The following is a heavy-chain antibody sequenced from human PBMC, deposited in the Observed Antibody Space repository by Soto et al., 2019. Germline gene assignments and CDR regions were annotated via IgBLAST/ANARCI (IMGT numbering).Heavy chain of an antibody. Sequence: ASVKVSCKASGYTFTSYAMHWVRQAPGQRLEWMGWINAGNGNTKYSQKFQGRVTITRDTSASTAYMKLSSLRSEDTAVYYCAGVSWGSYRYTPDGFRIWGNATLVTV. CDR3: AGVSWGSYRYTPDGFRI. D-gene: IGHD3-16*02. CDR1: GYTFTSYA. V-gene: IGHV1-3*01. J-gene: IGHJ3*02. CDR2: INAGNGNT.